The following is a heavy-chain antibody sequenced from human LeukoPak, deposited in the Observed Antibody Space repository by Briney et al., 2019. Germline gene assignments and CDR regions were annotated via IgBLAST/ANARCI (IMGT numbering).Heavy chain of an antibody. D-gene: IGHD2-15*01. CDR1: GGSFSGYY. V-gene: IGHV4-34*01. Sequence: PSETLSLTCAVYGGSFSGYYWSWIRQPPGKGLEWIGEINHSGSTNYNPSLKSRVTISVDTSKNQFSLKLRSVTAADTAVYYCARHVVGYCSGGSCSLPLHFDYWGQGTLVTVSS. CDR3: ARHVVGYCSGGSCSLPLHFDY. J-gene: IGHJ4*02. CDR2: INHSGST.